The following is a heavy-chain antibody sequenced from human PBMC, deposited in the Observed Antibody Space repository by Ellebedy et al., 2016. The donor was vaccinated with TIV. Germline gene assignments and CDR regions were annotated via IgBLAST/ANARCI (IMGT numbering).Heavy chain of an antibody. CDR3: ARDGPAVLTQGMDV. D-gene: IGHD4/OR15-4a*01. CDR1: GGSISSYY. V-gene: IGHV4-59*12. Sequence: MPSETLSLTCTVSGGSISSYYWSWIRQPPGKGLEWIGYIYYSGSTNYNPSLKSRVTISVDTSKNQFSLKLPSVTAADTAVYYCARDGPAVLTQGMDVWGQGTTVTVSS. J-gene: IGHJ6*02. CDR2: IYYSGST.